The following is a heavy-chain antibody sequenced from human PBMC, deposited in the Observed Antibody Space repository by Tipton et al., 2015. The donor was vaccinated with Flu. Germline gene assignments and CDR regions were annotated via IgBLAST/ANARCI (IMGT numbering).Heavy chain of an antibody. Sequence: TLSLTCTVSGGSITGTTYYWGWIRQPPGKGLQWIASIYRSGSTNYNPSLKSRVTMSVDTTKNLFSLKLTSVTAADMAIYYCARALSSGREYTFDIWGQGTMVTVSS. V-gene: IGHV4-39*07. CDR1: GGSITGTTYY. D-gene: IGHD1-26*01. J-gene: IGHJ3*02. CDR2: IYRSGST. CDR3: ARALSSGREYTFDI.